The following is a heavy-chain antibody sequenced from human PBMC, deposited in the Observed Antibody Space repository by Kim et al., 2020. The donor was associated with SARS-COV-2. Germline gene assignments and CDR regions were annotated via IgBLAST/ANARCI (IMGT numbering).Heavy chain of an antibody. V-gene: IGHV4-31*02. D-gene: IGHD3-9*01. Sequence: SLKSRVTISVDTSKNQFSLKLSSVTAADTAVYYCARDTGAYDILTGYIDYWGQGTLVTVSS. CDR3: ARDTGAYDILTGYIDY. J-gene: IGHJ4*02.